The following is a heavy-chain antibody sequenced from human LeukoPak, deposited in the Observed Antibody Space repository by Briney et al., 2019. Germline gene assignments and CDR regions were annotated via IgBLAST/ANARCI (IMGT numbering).Heavy chain of an antibody. D-gene: IGHD2-21*01. CDR1: GGTFSSYA. V-gene: IGHV1-69*01. Sequence: SVKVTCKASGGTFSSYAISWVRQAPGQGLEWMGGIIPIFGTANYAQKFQGRVTITADESTSTAYMELSSLRSEDTAVYYCARDRPIVVVIDASRFDAFDIWGQGTMVTVSS. CDR3: ARDRPIVVVIDASRFDAFDI. J-gene: IGHJ3*02. CDR2: IIPIFGTA.